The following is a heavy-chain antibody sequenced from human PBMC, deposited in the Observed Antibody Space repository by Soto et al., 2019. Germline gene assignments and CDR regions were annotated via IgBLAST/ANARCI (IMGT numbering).Heavy chain of an antibody. J-gene: IGHJ3*02. CDR2: ISSNGGST. Sequence: GGSLRLSCAASGFTFSSYAMHWVRQAPGKGLEYVSAISSNGGSTYYANSVKGRFTISRDNSKNTLYLQMGSLRAEDMAVYYCAKDLGSGSYDAFDIWGQGTMVTVSS. D-gene: IGHD3-10*01. CDR3: AKDLGSGSYDAFDI. V-gene: IGHV3-64*01. CDR1: GFTFSSYA.